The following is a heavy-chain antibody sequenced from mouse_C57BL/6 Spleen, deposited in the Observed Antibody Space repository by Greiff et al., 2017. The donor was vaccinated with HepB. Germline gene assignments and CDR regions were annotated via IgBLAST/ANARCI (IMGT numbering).Heavy chain of an antibody. Sequence: VKLQQSGAELARPGASVKLSCKASGYTFTSYGISWVKQRTGQGLEWIGEIYPRSGNTYYNEKFKGKATLTADKSPSTAYMELRSLTSEDSAVYFCARWDYYGSSLFDYWGQGTTLTVSS. CDR3: ARWDYYGSSLFDY. CDR2: IYPRSGNT. J-gene: IGHJ2*01. D-gene: IGHD1-1*01. V-gene: IGHV1-81*01. CDR1: GYTFTSYG.